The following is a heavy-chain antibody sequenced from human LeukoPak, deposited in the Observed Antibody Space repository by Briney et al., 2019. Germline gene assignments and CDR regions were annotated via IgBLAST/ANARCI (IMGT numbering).Heavy chain of an antibody. J-gene: IGHJ3*02. V-gene: IGHV3-30*04. D-gene: IGHD2-2*02. Sequence: GGSLRLSCAASGFTFSTYAMHWVRQAPGKGLEWVAVIAYDGSNQFYADSVKGRFTISRDNSKNTLYLQMNSLRAEDTAIYYSARDKDCSSTSCYNAFDMWGQGTMVTVSP. CDR1: GFTFSTYA. CDR3: ARDKDCSSTSCYNAFDM. CDR2: IAYDGSNQ.